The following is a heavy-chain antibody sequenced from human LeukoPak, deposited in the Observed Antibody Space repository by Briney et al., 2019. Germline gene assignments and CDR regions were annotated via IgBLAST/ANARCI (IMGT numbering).Heavy chain of an antibody. CDR2: SRNKAKSYTT. CDR3: VRVGSVSGSDYLDY. V-gene: IGHV3-72*01. D-gene: IGHD6-19*01. J-gene: IGHJ4*02. Sequence: PGASLRLSCAVSGFTFSDHFLDWVRQAPGKGLEWVGRSRNKAKSYTTEYAASVKGRFTISRDDSKNSLYLKMNSLETEDTAVYYCVRVGSVSGSDYLDYWGQGTLVTVSS. CDR1: GFTFSDHF.